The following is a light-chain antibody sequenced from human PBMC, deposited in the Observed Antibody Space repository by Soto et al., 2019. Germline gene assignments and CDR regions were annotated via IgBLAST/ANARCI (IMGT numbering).Light chain of an antibody. V-gene: IGKV1-5*03. Sequence: DLQMTQSPSILSASVGDRVTITCRATQSIGTSLAWYQQKPGKAPRLLIYRASTLERGVPSRFSGSGSGAEFSLTISSLQPDDFATYYCQQYYAYSPYTFGQGTKLEI. CDR2: RAS. J-gene: IGKJ2*01. CDR3: QQYYAYSPYT. CDR1: QSIGTS.